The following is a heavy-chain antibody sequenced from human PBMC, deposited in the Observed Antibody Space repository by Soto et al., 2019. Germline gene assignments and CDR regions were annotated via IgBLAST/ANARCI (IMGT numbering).Heavy chain of an antibody. D-gene: IGHD6-6*01. CDR1: GCTFTGYY. CDR2: INPNSGGT. V-gene: IGHV1-2*02. Sequence: GAAVKVSCKASGCTFTGYYMHWVRQAPGQGLEWMGWINPNSGGTNYAQKFQGRVTMTRDTSISTAYMELSRLRSDETAVYYFARDSSSSSYSNWFDPWGQGTLVTVSS. CDR3: ARDSSSSSYSNWFDP. J-gene: IGHJ5*02.